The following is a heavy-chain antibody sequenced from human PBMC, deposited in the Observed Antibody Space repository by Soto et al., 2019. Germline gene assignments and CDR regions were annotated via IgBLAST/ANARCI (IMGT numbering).Heavy chain of an antibody. J-gene: IGHJ3*01. Sequence: QVQMQASGPGLVKPSETLSLTCTVSGVSITSYYWNWIRQIPEKGLEWIGFIHHSGGSKFNPSLKSRLSMSVVTSKNQYSLRLNFLTAADTAIYYCAMWGDTAEISLPAFDVWGQGAMVTVSS. CDR1: GVSITSYY. V-gene: IGHV4-4*09. CDR2: IHHSGGS. CDR3: AMWGDTAEISLPAFDV. D-gene: IGHD2-21*02.